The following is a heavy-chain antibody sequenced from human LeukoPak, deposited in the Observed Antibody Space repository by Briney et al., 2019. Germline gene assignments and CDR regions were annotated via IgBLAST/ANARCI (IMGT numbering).Heavy chain of an antibody. CDR3: ARWNIQLWSTTDY. CDR1: GFTFSSYS. D-gene: IGHD5-18*01. CDR2: ISSSSSTI. Sequence: GGSLRLSCAASGFTFSSYSMNWVRQAPGKGLEWVSYISSSSSTIYYADSVKGRFTISRDNAKNSLYLQMNSLRAEDTAVYYCARWNIQLWSTTDYWGQGTLVTVSS. J-gene: IGHJ4*02. V-gene: IGHV3-48*04.